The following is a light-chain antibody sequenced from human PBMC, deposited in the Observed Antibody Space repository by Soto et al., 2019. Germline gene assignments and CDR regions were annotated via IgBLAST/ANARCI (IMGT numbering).Light chain of an antibody. V-gene: IGKV1-5*03. CDR1: QSISSW. Sequence: DIQMTQSPSTLSASVGDRVTITCRASQSISSWLAWYQQKPGKAPKLLIYKASSVESGVPSRFSGRGSGTEFTLTISSLQPDDFATYYCQQYNSYPFTFGPGTKVDIK. CDR3: QQYNSYPFT. CDR2: KAS. J-gene: IGKJ3*01.